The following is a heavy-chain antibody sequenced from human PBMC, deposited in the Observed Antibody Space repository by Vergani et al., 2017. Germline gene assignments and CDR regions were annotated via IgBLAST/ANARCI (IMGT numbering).Heavy chain of an antibody. V-gene: IGHV1-69*10. D-gene: IGHD3-10*01. Sequence: QVQLVQSGAEVKKPGASVKVSCKASGYTFTSYGISWVRQAPGQGLEWMGGIIPIFGIANYAQKFQGRVTITADKSTSTAYMELSSLRSEDTAVYYCARERSGYYYCSGSYPSYYVYGMDVWGQGSTVTVS. CDR2: IIPIFGIA. J-gene: IGHJ6*02. CDR1: GYTFTSYG. CDR3: ARERSGYYYCSGSYPSYYVYGMDV.